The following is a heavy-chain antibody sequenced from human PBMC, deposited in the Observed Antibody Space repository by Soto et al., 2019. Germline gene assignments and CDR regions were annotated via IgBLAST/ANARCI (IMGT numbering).Heavy chain of an antibody. CDR3: ARDRGNFDWPERYYYYYYMDV. J-gene: IGHJ6*03. Sequence: GGSLRLSCAASGFTFSSYWMSWVRQAPGKGLEWVANIKQDGSEKYYVDSVKGRFTISRDNAKNSLYLQMNSLRAEDTAVYYCARDRGNFDWPERYYYYYYMDVWGKGTTVTVSS. CDR1: GFTFSSYW. D-gene: IGHD3-9*01. V-gene: IGHV3-7*01. CDR2: IKQDGSEK.